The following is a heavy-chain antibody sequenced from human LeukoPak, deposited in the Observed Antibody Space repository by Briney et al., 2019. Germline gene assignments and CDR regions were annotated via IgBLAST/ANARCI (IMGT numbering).Heavy chain of an antibody. D-gene: IGHD1-1*01. Sequence: PSETLSLTCTVSGGSISSSGYYWGWIRQHPGKGLEWIGYIYYSGSTYYNPSLKSRVTISVDTSKNQFSLKLSSVTAADTAVYYCARDGRTPFDYWGQGTLVTVSS. V-gene: IGHV4-31*03. CDR3: ARDGRTPFDY. J-gene: IGHJ4*02. CDR1: GGSISSSGYY. CDR2: IYYSGST.